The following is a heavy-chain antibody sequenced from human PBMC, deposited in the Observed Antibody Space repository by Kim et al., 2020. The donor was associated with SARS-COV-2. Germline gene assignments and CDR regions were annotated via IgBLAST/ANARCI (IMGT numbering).Heavy chain of an antibody. J-gene: IGHJ6*02. V-gene: IGHV4-30-4*01. CDR3: ARDRVPYDSRGYPLAYYYALDV. D-gene: IGHD3-22*01. CDR1: GDSISSDSY. Sequence: SETLSLTCTVSGDSISSDSYWSWLRQSPGKGLEWIGYIENGGSTNYNPSLKSRLTILEDTSKNQFSLKLRSVTAADTAVYYCARDRVPYDSRGYPLAYYYALDVWGPGTTVTVSS. CDR2: IENGGST.